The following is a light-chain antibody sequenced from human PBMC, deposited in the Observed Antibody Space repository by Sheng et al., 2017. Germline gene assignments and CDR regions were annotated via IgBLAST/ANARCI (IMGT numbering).Light chain of an antibody. J-gene: IGLJ2*01. Sequence: QSVLTQPPSASGTPGQRVTISCSGSSSNIGSHYVHWYQQLPGTAPKLLIYKNNQRPSGVPDRFSGSKSGTSASLAISGLRSEDEADYYCAAWDDSLSGHVVFGGGTKLTVL. CDR1: SSNIGSHY. CDR2: KNN. V-gene: IGLV1-47*01. CDR3: AAWDDSLSGHVV.